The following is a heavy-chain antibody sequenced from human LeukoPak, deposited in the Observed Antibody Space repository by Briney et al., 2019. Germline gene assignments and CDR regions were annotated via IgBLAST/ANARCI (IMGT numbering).Heavy chain of an antibody. Sequence: SETLSLTCGVSGGSISNTNWWSVVRQPPGQGLEWIGEISLTGLTHYNPSLESRVTVSLGKSKNQLSLNLTSVTAADTAVYYCSRENGALFRFGYWGQGILVTV. CDR2: ISLTGLT. CDR1: GGSISNTNW. V-gene: IGHV4-4*02. CDR3: SRENGALFRFGY. D-gene: IGHD2-8*01. J-gene: IGHJ4*02.